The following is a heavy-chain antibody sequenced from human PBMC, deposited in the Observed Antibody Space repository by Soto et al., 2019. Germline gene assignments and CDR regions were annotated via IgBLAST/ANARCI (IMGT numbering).Heavy chain of an antibody. Sequence: SQTLALTCAISGDSVSSNSAAWNWIRQSPSRGLEWLGRTYYRSKWYNDYAVSVKSRITINPDTSKNQFSLQLSSVTPEDTAVYYCARSAIVVVPAAIHYYYYGMEVLGKGTTVTVSS. CDR3: ARSAIVVVPAAIHYYYYGMEV. V-gene: IGHV6-1*01. J-gene: IGHJ6*04. D-gene: IGHD2-2*01. CDR1: GDSVSSNSAA. CDR2: TYYRSKWYN.